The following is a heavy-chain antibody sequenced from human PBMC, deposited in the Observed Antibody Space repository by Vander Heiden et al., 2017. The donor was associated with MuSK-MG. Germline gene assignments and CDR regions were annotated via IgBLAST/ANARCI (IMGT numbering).Heavy chain of an antibody. V-gene: IGHV3-23*01. J-gene: IGHJ5*02. CDR2: ISGSGGST. CDR3: AKDGSAYYDFWSGPGRFDP. D-gene: IGHD3-3*01. CDR1: GFTFSSYA. Sequence: EVQLLESGGGLVQPGGSLRLSCAASGFTFSSYAMSWVRQAPGKGLEWVSAISGSGGSTYYADSVKGRFTISRDNSKNTLYLQMNSLRAEDTAVYYCAKDGSAYYDFWSGPGRFDPWGQGTLVTVSS.